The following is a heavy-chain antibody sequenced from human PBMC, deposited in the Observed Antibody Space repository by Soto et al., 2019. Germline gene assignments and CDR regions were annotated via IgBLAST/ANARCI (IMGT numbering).Heavy chain of an antibody. CDR3: ATGQWMVRGDFEDAFDI. Sequence: QVQLVQSGAEVKKPGASVKVSCKVSGYTLTELSMHWVRQAPGKGLEWMGGFDPEDGETIYAQKFQGRVTMTEDTSTDTDYMELSSLRSEDTAVYYCATGQWMVRGDFEDAFDIWGQGTMVTVSS. CDR1: GYTLTELS. CDR2: FDPEDGET. V-gene: IGHV1-24*01. J-gene: IGHJ3*02. D-gene: IGHD3-10*01.